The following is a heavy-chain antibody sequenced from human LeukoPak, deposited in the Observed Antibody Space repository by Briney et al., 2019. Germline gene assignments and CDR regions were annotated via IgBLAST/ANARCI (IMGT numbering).Heavy chain of an antibody. CDR1: GGSISSGGYY. J-gene: IGHJ4*02. Sequence: SQTLSLTCTFSGGSISSGGYYWSWIRQHPGKGLEWIGYIYYSGSTYYNPSLKSRVTISVDTSKNQFSLKLSSVTAADTAVYYCARSRATVTTLDYWGQGTLVTVSS. CDR3: ARSRATVTTLDY. CDR2: IYYSGST. D-gene: IGHD4-17*01. V-gene: IGHV4-31*03.